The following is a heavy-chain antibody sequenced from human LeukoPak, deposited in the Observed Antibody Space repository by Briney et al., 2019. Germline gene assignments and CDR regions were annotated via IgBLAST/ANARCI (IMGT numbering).Heavy chain of an antibody. CDR1: GYSFPAYW. D-gene: IGHD6-19*01. V-gene: IGHV5-51*01. CDR2: IYPGDSDS. J-gene: IGHJ6*02. CDR3: ARHGAVAGSYYFGMDV. Sequence: GESLKISCKGSGYSFPAYWIGWVRQMPGKGLEWMGIIYPGDSDSTNSPSFQGQVTISADKSISTAYLQWRSLKASDTAIYYCARHGAVAGSYYFGMDVWGQGTTVTVSS.